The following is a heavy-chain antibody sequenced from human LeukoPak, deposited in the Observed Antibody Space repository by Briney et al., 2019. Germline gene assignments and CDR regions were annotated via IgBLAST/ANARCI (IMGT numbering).Heavy chain of an antibody. Sequence: SETLSLTCTVSGGSISSGSYYWSWIRQPAGKGLEWIGRIYPSGSTNYNPSLKSRVTMSVDTSKNQFSLKLSSVTAADTAVYYCARGYDSSRFFDYWGQGTLVTVSS. J-gene: IGHJ4*02. CDR3: ARGYDSSRFFDY. V-gene: IGHV4-61*02. CDR1: GGSISSGSYY. D-gene: IGHD3-22*01. CDR2: IYPSGST.